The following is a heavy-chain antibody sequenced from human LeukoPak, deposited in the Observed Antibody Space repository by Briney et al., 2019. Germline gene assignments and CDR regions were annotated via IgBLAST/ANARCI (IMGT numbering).Heavy chain of an antibody. D-gene: IGHD3-22*01. V-gene: IGHV1-3*03. CDR2: INAGNGNT. J-gene: IGHJ4*02. CDR3: AREEYYYDSSGYYEESGFDY. Sequence: ASVKVSCKASGYTFTSYAMHWVRQAPGQRLEWMGWINAGNGNTKYSQEFQGRVTITRDTSASTAYMELSSLRSEDMAVYYCAREEYYYDSSGYYEESGFDYWGQGTLVTVSS. CDR1: GYTFTSYA.